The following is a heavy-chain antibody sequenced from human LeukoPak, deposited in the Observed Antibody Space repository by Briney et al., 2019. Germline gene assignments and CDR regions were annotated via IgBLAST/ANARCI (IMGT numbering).Heavy chain of an antibody. CDR2: ISAYNGNT. D-gene: IGHD1-26*01. J-gene: IGHJ4*02. CDR1: GYTFTSYG. Sequence: GASVKVSCKASGYTFTSYGISWVRQAPGQGLEWMGWISAYNGNTNYAQKFQGRVTMTRDTSISTAYMELSRLRSDDTAVYYCAREGGSYHKLDYWGQGTLVTVSS. CDR3: AREGGSYHKLDY. V-gene: IGHV1-18*04.